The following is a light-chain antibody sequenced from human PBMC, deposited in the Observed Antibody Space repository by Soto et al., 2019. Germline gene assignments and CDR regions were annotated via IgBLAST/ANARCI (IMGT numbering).Light chain of an antibody. Sequence: ETVLTHAPSNLYMSQGERATISFMASPSVTNFLAWYQQKPGQAPRLLIYGAFNRATGIPARFSGSGSGTDFTLTIRSLEPEDSAVYYCQQRNVWPPVTFGKGPRRAIK. CDR1: PSVTNF. V-gene: IGKV3-11*01. CDR2: GAF. CDR3: QQRNVWPPVT. J-gene: IGKJ5*01.